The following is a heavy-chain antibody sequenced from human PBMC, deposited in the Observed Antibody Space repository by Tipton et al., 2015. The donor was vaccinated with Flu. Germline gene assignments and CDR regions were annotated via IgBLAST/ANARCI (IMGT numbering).Heavy chain of an antibody. V-gene: IGHV4-61*02. J-gene: IGHJ4*02. CDR1: GGSISRGSYY. Sequence: TLSLTCTVSGGSISRGSYYYNWIRQPAGEGLEWIGRIYTNANTNYKASLKSRVTISIDRSKNQFSLKLTSVTAADTAVYYCARDLKWSSAYYNPFGYWGQGTLVTVSS. CDR2: IYTNANT. CDR3: ARDLKWSSAYYNPFGY. D-gene: IGHD3-22*01.